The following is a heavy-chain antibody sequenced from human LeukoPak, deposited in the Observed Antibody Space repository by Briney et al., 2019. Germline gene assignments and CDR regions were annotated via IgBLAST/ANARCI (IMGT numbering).Heavy chain of an antibody. D-gene: IGHD3-3*01. CDR1: GGSISSSSYY. Sequence: PSETLSLTCTVSGGSISSSSYYWGWIRQPPGKGLEWIGSIYYSGSTYYNPSLKSRVTISVDTSKNQFSLKLSSVTAADTAVYYCAREGLLRFLEWSQAGNAFDIWGQGTMVTVSS. CDR2: IYYSGST. J-gene: IGHJ3*02. V-gene: IGHV4-39*07. CDR3: AREGLLRFLEWSQAGNAFDI.